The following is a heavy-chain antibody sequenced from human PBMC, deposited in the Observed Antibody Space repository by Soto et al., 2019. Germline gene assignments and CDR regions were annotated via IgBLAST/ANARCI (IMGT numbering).Heavy chain of an antibody. CDR1: GGSFSGFY. CDR3: ARGRVRSNNSYYYGMDV. J-gene: IGHJ6*02. Sequence: QVQLQQWGAGLLKPSETLSLTCAVYGGSFSGFYWSWIRQPPGKGLEWIGEITHYGSTDYSPSLKSRVTISVDTSKNQFSLKLSSVTAADTAVYYCARGRVRSNNSYYYGMDVWGQGTTVTVSS. CDR2: ITHYGST. D-gene: IGHD6-13*01. V-gene: IGHV4-34*01.